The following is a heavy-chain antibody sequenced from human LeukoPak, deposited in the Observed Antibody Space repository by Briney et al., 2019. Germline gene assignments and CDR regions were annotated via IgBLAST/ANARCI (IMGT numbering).Heavy chain of an antibody. V-gene: IGHV4-34*01. CDR1: GGSFSGYY. D-gene: IGHD3-22*01. CDR3: ARTGGALDYYDSSGLFDY. J-gene: IGHJ4*02. Sequence: PSETLSLTCAVYGGSFSGYYWSWIRQPPGKGLEWIGEINHSGSTNYNPSLKSRVTISVDTSKNQFSLKLSSVTAADTAVYYCARTGGALDYYDSSGLFDYWGQGTLVTVSS. CDR2: INHSGST.